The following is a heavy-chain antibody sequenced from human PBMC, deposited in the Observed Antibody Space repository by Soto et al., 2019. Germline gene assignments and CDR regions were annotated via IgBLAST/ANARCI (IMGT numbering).Heavy chain of an antibody. CDR2: IYYSGST. CDR3: ATLFTDYYGSGSYYNYAAGGY. D-gene: IGHD3-10*01. J-gene: IGHJ4*02. CDR1: GGSVSSSSYY. Sequence: SETLSLTCTVSGGSVSSSSYYWGWIRQPPGKGLEWIGSIYYSGSTYYNPSLKSRVTISVDTSKNQFSLKLSSVTAADTAVYYCATLFTDYYGSGSYYNYAAGGYWGQGTLVTVSS. V-gene: IGHV4-39*01.